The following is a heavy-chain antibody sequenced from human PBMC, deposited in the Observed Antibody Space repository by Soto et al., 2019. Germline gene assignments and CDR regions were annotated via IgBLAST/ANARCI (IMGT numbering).Heavy chain of an antibody. V-gene: IGHV1-69*01. D-gene: IGHD3-16*01. CDR2: IILILGTT. J-gene: IGHJ6*02. Sequence: QVQLVQSGAEVKMPGSSVKVSCKASGVTVSTSAISWVRQAPGQGLEWMGVIILILGTTNYAQKSQGRVTITADEPTSTGYMELSSLRSEDTAVYYCAITPEVLIASDYCYYGMDVWGQGTTVTVSS. CDR1: GVTVSTSA. CDR3: AITPEVLIASDYCYYGMDV.